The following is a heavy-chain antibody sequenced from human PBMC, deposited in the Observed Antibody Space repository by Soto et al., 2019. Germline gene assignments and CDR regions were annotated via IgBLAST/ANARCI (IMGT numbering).Heavy chain of an antibody. Sequence: QVQLQESGPGLVKPSGTLALTCAVSGGSISSSNWWSWVRQPPGKGLEWIGEIYHSGSTNYNPSHKSRVTISVDKSKNQVSLKLSSVTAAGTAVYSCARFSSGSYDYFDSWVQGTLVTVSS. J-gene: IGHJ4*02. CDR2: IYHSGST. CDR1: GGSISSSNW. V-gene: IGHV4-4*02. CDR3: ARFSSGSYDYFDS. D-gene: IGHD1-26*01.